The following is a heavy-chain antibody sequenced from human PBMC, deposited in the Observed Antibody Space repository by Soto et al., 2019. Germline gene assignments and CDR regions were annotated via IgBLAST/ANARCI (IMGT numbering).Heavy chain of an antibody. CDR2: ISAYNGNT. D-gene: IGHD1-1*01. V-gene: IGHV1-18*04. Sequence: ASVKVSCKASGYTFTSYGISWVRQAPGQGLEWMGWISAYNGNTNSAQKLQGRVTMTTDTSTSTAYMELRSLRSDDTAVYYCARDRMSSTGTGFYYYYGMDVWGQGTTVTVSS. CDR3: ARDRMSSTGTGFYYYYGMDV. J-gene: IGHJ6*02. CDR1: GYTFTSYG.